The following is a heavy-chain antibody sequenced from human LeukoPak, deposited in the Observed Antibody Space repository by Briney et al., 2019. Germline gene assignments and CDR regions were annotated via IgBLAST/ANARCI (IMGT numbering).Heavy chain of an antibody. CDR3: ARVGHSYGRKGYYYMDV. CDR1: GFTFSSYW. V-gene: IGHV3-7*01. D-gene: IGHD5-18*01. CDR2: IKQDGSEK. Sequence: GGSLRLSCAASGFTFSSYWMSWVRQAPGKGLEWVANIKQDGSEKYYVDSVKGRFTISRDNAKNSLYLQMNSLRAEDTAVYYCARVGHSYGRKGYYYMDVWGKGTTVTVSS. J-gene: IGHJ6*03.